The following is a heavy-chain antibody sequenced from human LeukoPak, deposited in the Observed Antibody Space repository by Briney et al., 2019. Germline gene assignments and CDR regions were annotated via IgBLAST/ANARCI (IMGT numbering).Heavy chain of an antibody. Sequence: TGGSLRLSCAASGFTFSSYEMNWVRQAPGKGLEWVSYISSSGSTIYYADSVKGRFTISRDNAKNSLYLQMNSLRAEDTAVYYCASCPRVARGGWFDPWGQGTLVTVSS. V-gene: IGHV3-48*03. CDR2: ISSSGSTI. J-gene: IGHJ5*02. D-gene: IGHD2-15*01. CDR3: ASCPRVARGGWFDP. CDR1: GFTFSSYE.